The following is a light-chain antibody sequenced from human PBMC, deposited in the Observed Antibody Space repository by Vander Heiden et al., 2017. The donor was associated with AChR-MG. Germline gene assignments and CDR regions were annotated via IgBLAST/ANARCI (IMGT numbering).Light chain of an antibody. Sequence: QSVLTQPPPVSRAPGPTVTISCTGGSSNIGAGDEVRWYQELPGTAPKLLIYGNSNRPSGVPYRFSGSKSGTSASLSITGLQAEDEADYYCQSYDSSLGGSVFGGGTKLTVL. V-gene: IGLV1-40*01. J-gene: IGLJ2*01. CDR1: SSNIGAGDE. CDR3: QSYDSSLGGSV. CDR2: GNS.